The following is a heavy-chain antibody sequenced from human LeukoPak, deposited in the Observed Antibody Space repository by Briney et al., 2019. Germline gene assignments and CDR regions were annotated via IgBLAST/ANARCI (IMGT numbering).Heavy chain of an antibody. J-gene: IGHJ6*03. D-gene: IGHD4-11*01. CDR3: ARDGGGSNYVDYYYYYMDV. CDR2: IYTSGST. CDR1: GGSISSYY. Sequence: KPSETLSLTCTVSGGSISSYYWSWIRQPAGKGLELIGRIYTSGSTNYNPSLKSRVTMSVDTSKNQFSLKLSSVTAADTAVYYCARDGGGSNYVDYYYYYMDVWGKGTTVTVSS. V-gene: IGHV4-4*07.